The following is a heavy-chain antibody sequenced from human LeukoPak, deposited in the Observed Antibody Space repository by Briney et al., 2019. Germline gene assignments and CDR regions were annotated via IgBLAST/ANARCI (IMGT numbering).Heavy chain of an antibody. CDR2: ISGSGGST. Sequence: TGGSLRLSCAASGLTFKSYAVSWVRQAPGKGLEWVSGISGSGGSTYYADSVKGRFTISRDNSKNTLYLQMNSLRAEDTAVYYCALWGFWGQGTLVTVSS. CDR1: GLTFKSYA. J-gene: IGHJ4*02. D-gene: IGHD3-16*01. CDR3: ALWGF. V-gene: IGHV3-23*01.